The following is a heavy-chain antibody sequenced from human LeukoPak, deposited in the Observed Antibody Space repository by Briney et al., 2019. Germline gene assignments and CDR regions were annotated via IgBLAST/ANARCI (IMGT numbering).Heavy chain of an antibody. V-gene: IGHV4-59*08. CDR1: GGSISSYY. D-gene: IGHD1-26*01. CDR3: ARRNVGATPDY. J-gene: IGHJ4*02. Sequence: SETLSLTCTVSGGSISSYYWSWIRQPPGKGLEWIGYIYYSGSTNYNPSLKSRVTISVDTSKNQFSLKLSSVTAADTAVYYCARRNVGATPDYWGQGTLVTVSS. CDR2: IYYSGST.